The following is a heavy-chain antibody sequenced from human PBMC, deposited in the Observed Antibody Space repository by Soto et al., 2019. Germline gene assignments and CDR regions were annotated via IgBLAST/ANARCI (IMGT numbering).Heavy chain of an antibody. D-gene: IGHD5-18*01. CDR3: AREAWTHGHSYGCYFDY. CDR1: GFTFTSYA. CDR2: ISYDGSKK. V-gene: IGHV3-30-3*01. Sequence: GGSLRLSCAASGFTFTSYAMHWVRQAPGKGLEWVAVISYDGSKKYYADSVQGRFTISRDNSKNTVYLQMNSLRTEDTAVFYCAREAWTHGHSYGCYFDYWGQGTLVTVSS. J-gene: IGHJ4*02.